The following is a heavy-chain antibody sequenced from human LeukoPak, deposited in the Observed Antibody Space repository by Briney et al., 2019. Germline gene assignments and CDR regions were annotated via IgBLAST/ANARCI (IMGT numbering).Heavy chain of an antibody. Sequence: GASVKVSCKASGYTFTSYDINWVRQATGQGLEWMGWMNPNSGNTGYAQKFQGRVTMTRNTSISAAYMELSSLRSEDTAVYYCARRHQLLFLEWLQDDAFDIWGQGTMVTVSS. CDR3: ARRHQLLFLEWLQDDAFDI. J-gene: IGHJ3*02. V-gene: IGHV1-8*01. CDR1: GYTFTSYD. CDR2: MNPNSGNT. D-gene: IGHD3-3*01.